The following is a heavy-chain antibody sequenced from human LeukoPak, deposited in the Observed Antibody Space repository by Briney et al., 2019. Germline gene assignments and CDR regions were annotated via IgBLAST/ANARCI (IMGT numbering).Heavy chain of an antibody. J-gene: IGHJ4*02. V-gene: IGHV1-18*01. Sequence: ASVKVSCKASGYTFTSYGISWVRQAPGQGLEWMGCISAYNGNTNYAQKLQGRVTMTTDTSTSTAYMELRSLRSDDTAVYYCARYTGNYYDSSGLSVWGQGTLVTVSS. D-gene: IGHD3-22*01. CDR1: GYTFTSYG. CDR3: ARYTGNYYDSSGLSV. CDR2: ISAYNGNT.